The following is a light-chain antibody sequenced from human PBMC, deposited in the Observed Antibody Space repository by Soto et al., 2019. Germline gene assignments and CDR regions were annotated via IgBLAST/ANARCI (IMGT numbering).Light chain of an antibody. V-gene: IGKV3-15*01. CDR2: GAS. Sequence: DIVVTESPATLSVSPGERATLSCRASQRVSSDLACYQQKPGQAPRLLIYGASTRATGIPARFSGSGSGTEFTLTLSSLQSEDFAVYYCQQYNNWPPLTFGGGTKVDIK. J-gene: IGKJ4*01. CDR1: QRVSSD. CDR3: QQYNNWPPLT.